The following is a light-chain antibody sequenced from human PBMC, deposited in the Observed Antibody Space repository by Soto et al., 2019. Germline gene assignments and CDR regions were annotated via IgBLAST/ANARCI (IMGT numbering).Light chain of an antibody. J-gene: IGKJ1*01. CDR3: QIFGSTPPT. Sequence: DIPMTQSPSSLSASVGDRVTITCRASQGIRHYLAWYQQKPGKVPTLLIYEASNLQSGVPSRFRGGGSGTEFPLTLSSLQPADGATYYCQIFGSTPPTFGHGTKVEIK. CDR1: QGIRHY. V-gene: IGKV1-27*01. CDR2: EAS.